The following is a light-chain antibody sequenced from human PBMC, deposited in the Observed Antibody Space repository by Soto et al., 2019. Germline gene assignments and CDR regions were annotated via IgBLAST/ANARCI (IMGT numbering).Light chain of an antibody. Sequence: DIVMTQSPDSLAVSLGDRATINCKSSQSVLYSSNNKNYLAWYQQKPGQPPKVLIYWASTRESGVPDRFSGSESGTDFTLTISNLQAEDVAVYYCQQYYSTPWTFGQGTKVDIK. J-gene: IGKJ1*01. V-gene: IGKV4-1*01. CDR3: QQYYSTPWT. CDR1: QSVLYSSNNKNY. CDR2: WAS.